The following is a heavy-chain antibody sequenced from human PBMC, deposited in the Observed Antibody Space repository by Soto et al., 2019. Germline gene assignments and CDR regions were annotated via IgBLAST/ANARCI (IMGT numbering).Heavy chain of an antibody. Sequence: SEALSLTCNVSGGSISNFHLSWIRQPPGKGLEWIGYIYYSGNYYNPSLTSRVSMSLDKSKNQFSLHLKSVTAADTALYFCALGGYNYGRPFDFWGQGTRVTVSS. CDR3: ALGGYNYGRPFDF. V-gene: IGHV4-59*01. J-gene: IGHJ4*02. CDR2: IYYSGN. D-gene: IGHD5-18*01. CDR1: GGSISNFH.